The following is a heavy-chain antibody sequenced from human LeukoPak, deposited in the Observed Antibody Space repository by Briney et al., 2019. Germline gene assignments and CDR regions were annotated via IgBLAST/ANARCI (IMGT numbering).Heavy chain of an antibody. V-gene: IGHV4-31*03. D-gene: IGHD3-16*02. Sequence: SQTLSLTCTISGSSISSGGYYWSWIRQHPGKGLEWIGYIYYSGSTYYNPSLKSRVTISVDTSKNQFSLKLSSVTAADTAVYYCARAGERYDYVWGSYRSYFDYWGQGTLVTVSS. J-gene: IGHJ4*02. CDR2: IYYSGST. CDR3: ARAGERYDYVWGSYRSYFDY. CDR1: GSSISSGGYY.